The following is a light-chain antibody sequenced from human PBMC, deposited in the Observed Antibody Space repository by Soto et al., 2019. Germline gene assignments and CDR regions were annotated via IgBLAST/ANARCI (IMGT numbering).Light chain of an antibody. V-gene: IGKV3-20*01. CDR1: QSVSSSY. CDR3: QQYGSSPT. Sequence: EIVLTQSPGTLSLPPGERATLSCRASQSVSSSYLAWYQQKPGQAPRLLIYGASSRATGIPDRFSGSGSGTDFTLTISRLEPEDFAVYYCQQYGSSPTFGQWTKLEIK. J-gene: IGKJ2*01. CDR2: GAS.